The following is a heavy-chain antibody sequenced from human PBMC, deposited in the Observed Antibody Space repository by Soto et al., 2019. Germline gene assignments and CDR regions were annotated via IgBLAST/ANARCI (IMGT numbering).Heavy chain of an antibody. CDR3: ARTWRIWNGGRRPPGY. J-gene: IGHJ4*02. D-gene: IGHD2-15*01. CDR1: GGSISSSSYY. CDR2: IYDSGST. Sequence: QLQLQESGPGLVKSSETLSLTCTVSGGSISSSSYYWGWIRQPPGKGLEWIGSIYDSGSTYYNPSLKSRVTISLGKSKKPFSPKGRSFTRPGTAVYFCARTWRIWNGGRRPPGYWGQGTLVTVSS. V-gene: IGHV4-39*01.